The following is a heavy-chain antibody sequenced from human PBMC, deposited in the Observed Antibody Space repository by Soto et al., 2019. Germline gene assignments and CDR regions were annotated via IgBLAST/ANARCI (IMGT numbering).Heavy chain of an antibody. Sequence: QVQLVQSGAEVKKPGASVKVSCEASGYTFTSYDINWVRQATGQGLEWMGWMNPNSGNTGYAQRFQGRVTMTRNTSISTAYMELSSLGSGDTAVYYCARSTNDYGDRHWGQGTLVTVSS. CDR2: MNPNSGNT. CDR3: ARSTNDYGDRH. J-gene: IGHJ4*02. D-gene: IGHD4-17*01. V-gene: IGHV1-8*01. CDR1: GYTFTSYD.